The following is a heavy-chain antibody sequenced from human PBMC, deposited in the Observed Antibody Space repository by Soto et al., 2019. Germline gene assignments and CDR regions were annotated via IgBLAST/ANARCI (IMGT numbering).Heavy chain of an antibody. D-gene: IGHD6-19*01. CDR1: GDSVSSTSTA. J-gene: IGHJ4*02. CDR3: ARGSYYSGWV. CDR2: TYYRSKWYS. V-gene: IGHV6-1*01. Sequence: SQTLSLTCAISGDSVSSTSTAWSWIRQSPSRGLEWLGRTYYRSKWYSDYAVSVKGRITINPDTSKNQFSLQPKSVTPEDTAVYYCARGSYYSGWVWGQGTLVTVSS.